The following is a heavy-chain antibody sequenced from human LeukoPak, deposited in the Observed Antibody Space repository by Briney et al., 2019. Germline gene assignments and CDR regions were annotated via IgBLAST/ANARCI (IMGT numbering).Heavy chain of an antibody. Sequence: GGSLRLSCAASGFTFSSYSMNWVRQAPGKGLEWVSSISSSSSYIHYADSVKGRFTISRDNAKNSLYLQMNSLRAEDTAVYYCARDWGGLLGFLEWLPTNYYYYGMDVWGQGTTVTVSS. J-gene: IGHJ6*02. CDR3: ARDWGGLLGFLEWLPTNYYYYGMDV. D-gene: IGHD3-3*01. CDR1: GFTFSSYS. V-gene: IGHV3-21*01. CDR2: ISSSSSYI.